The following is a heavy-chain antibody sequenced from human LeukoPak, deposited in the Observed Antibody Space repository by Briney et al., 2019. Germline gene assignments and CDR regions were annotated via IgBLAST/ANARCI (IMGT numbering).Heavy chain of an antibody. CDR2: IYTSGTT. D-gene: IGHD5-18*01. CDR3: ARVYTVMGATTVDHYHYYMDV. Sequence: PSETLSLTCTVSGGSIRSGSYYWSWIRQPAGKGLEWIGHIYTSGTTNYNPSVKSRVTVSLDTSKNQISLKLSSVTAADTAIYYCARVYTVMGATTVDHYHYYMDVWGKGTTVTVSS. CDR1: GGSIRSGSYY. J-gene: IGHJ6*03. V-gene: IGHV4-61*09.